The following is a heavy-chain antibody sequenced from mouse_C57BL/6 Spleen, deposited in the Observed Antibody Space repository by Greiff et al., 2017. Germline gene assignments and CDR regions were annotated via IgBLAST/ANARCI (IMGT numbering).Heavy chain of an antibody. V-gene: IGHV1-55*01. CDR2: IYPGSGST. CDR3: SRDYGSSYAMDY. CDR1: GYTFTSYW. J-gene: IGHJ4*01. D-gene: IGHD1-1*01. Sequence: QVQLQQPGAELVKPGASVQMSCKASGYTFTSYWITWVKQRPGQGLEWIGDIYPGSGSTNYTEKFTSKATLTVDHSSSTAYMQLSSLTSDDSAVYYCSRDYGSSYAMDYGGQGTAVTGAS.